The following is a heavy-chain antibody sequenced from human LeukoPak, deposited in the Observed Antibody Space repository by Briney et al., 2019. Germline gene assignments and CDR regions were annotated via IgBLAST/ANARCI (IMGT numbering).Heavy chain of an antibody. CDR1: GFTFSSYG. J-gene: IGHJ4*02. CDR2: IWYDGSNK. CDR3: ARGAAAGTGDY. Sequence: GRSLRLSCAASGFTFSSYGMHWVRQAPGKGLEWVAVIWYDGSNKYYADSVKGRFTISRDNSKNTLYLQMNSLRAEDTAVYYCARGAAAGTGDYWGQGTLVTVSS. D-gene: IGHD6-13*01. V-gene: IGHV3-33*01.